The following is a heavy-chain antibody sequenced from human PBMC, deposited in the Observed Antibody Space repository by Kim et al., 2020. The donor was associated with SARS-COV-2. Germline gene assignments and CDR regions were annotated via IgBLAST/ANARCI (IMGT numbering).Heavy chain of an antibody. Sequence: SETLSLTCTVSGGSISSYYWSWIRQPAGKGLEWIGRIYTSGSTNYNPSLKSRVTMSVDTSKNQFSLKLSSLTAPDPAVFYCARESHNPWYQLRTPYYYYG. CDR2: IYTSGST. J-gene: IGHJ6*01. CDR3: ARESHNPWYQLRTPYYYYG. V-gene: IGHV4-4*07. CDR1: GGSISSYY. D-gene: IGHD2-2*01.